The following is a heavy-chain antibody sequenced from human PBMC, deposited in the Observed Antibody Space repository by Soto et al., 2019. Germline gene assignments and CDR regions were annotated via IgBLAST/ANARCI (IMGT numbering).Heavy chain of an antibody. J-gene: IGHJ4*02. Sequence: GGSLRLSCAASGFTFSSYEMNWVRQAPGKGLEWVSYISSSGSTIYYADSVKGRFTISRDNAKNSLYLQMNSLRAEDTAVYYCARLGYLYYYGSGSHPRAFDYWGQGTLVTVSS. CDR2: ISSSGSTI. CDR1: GFTFSSYE. CDR3: ARLGYLYYYGSGSHPRAFDY. D-gene: IGHD3-10*01. V-gene: IGHV3-48*03.